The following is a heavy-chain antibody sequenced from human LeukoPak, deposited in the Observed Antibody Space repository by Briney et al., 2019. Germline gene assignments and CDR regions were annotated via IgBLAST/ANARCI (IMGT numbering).Heavy chain of an antibody. D-gene: IGHD3-10*01. CDR1: GGSISSGSYY. J-gene: IGHJ4*02. CDR2: IYTSGST. Sequence: SSETLSLTCTVSGGSISSGSYYWSWIRQPAGKGLEWIGRIYTSGSTNYNPSLKSRVTISVDTSKNQFSLKLSSVTAADTAVYYCARWDYGSETYGLDYWGQGTLVTVSS. CDR3: ARWDYGSETYGLDY. V-gene: IGHV4-61*02.